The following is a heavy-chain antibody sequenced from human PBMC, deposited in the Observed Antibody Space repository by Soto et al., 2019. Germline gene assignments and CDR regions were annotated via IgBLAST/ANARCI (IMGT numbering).Heavy chain of an antibody. D-gene: IGHD2-2*01. CDR3: ARRVYCSGTSCYVGHWFDP. V-gene: IGHV3-11*01. CDR1: GFTFSDHY. J-gene: IGHJ5*02. Sequence: QVQLVESGGGLVKPGGSLRLCCAVSGFTFSDHYMSWIRQAPGKGLEWISYISSSGRTISYADSVKGRFTISRDNAKNSLYLQMNSLGAEDTAVYYCARRVYCSGTSCYVGHWFDPWGQGTLVTVSS. CDR2: ISSSGRTI.